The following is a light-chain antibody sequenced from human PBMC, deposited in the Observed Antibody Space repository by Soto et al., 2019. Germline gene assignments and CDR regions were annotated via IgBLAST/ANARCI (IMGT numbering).Light chain of an antibody. CDR1: QSVSIK. CDR3: QHYDSLRCT. J-gene: IGKJ1*01. V-gene: IGKV3-15*01. Sequence: EIVMTQSPVTLSVSPGERATLSCRASQSVSIKLACYQQQPGQAPRLLIYDTSTRATGGPAMFSGRRAGTEFTLTINSLQSEEFAVYYCQHYDSLRCTFGLGTKVDI. CDR2: DTS.